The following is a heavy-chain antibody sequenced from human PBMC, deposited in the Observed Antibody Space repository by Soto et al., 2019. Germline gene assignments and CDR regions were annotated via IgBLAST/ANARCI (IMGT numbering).Heavy chain of an antibody. V-gene: IGHV1-69*13. J-gene: IGHJ6*02. CDR3: ARDFYDAAAGNPGGYYYGMDV. Sequence: ASVKVSCKASGGTFSSYAISWVRQAPGQGLEWMGGIIPIFGTANYAQKFQGRVTITADESTSTAYMELSSLRSEDTAVYYCARDFYDAAAGNPGGYYYGMDVWGQGTTVTVSS. CDR2: IIPIFGTA. D-gene: IGHD6-13*01. CDR1: GGTFSSYA.